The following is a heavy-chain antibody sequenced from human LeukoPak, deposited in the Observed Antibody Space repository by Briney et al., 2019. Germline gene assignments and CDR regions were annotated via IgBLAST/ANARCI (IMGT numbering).Heavy chain of an antibody. CDR2: INNDRSS. V-gene: IGHV3-48*01. Sequence: GGSLRLSCAASGFTFSEYSMNWVRQAPGKGLEWISYINNDRSSIADSVKGRFTISRDTAENSLFLQMNSLSAEDTAVYYCARDTDWSFDYWGQGILVTVSS. CDR1: GFTFSEYS. J-gene: IGHJ4*02. D-gene: IGHD2-21*01. CDR3: ARDTDWSFDY.